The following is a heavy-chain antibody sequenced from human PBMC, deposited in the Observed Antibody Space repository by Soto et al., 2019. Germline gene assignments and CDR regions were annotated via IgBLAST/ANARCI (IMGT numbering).Heavy chain of an antibody. J-gene: IGHJ4*02. V-gene: IGHV4-59*08. CDR2: IYYSGST. CDR1: GGSISSYY. CDR3: ARQGSYSLRD. D-gene: IGHD1-26*01. Sequence: PSETLSLTCTVSGGSISSYYWSWIRQPPGKGLEWIGHIYYSGSTNYNPSLKSRVTISVDTSKNQFSLKLSSVTAADTAVYYCARQGSYSLRDWGQGTLVTVSS.